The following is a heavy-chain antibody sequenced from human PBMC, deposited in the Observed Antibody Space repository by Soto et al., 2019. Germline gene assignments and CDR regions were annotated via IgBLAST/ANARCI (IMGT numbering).Heavy chain of an antibody. J-gene: IGHJ6*02. CDR1: GYSISSGYY. CDR3: ARGRTMGFLEWLPSLGMDV. Sequence: NPSETLSLTCAVSGYSISSGYYWGWIRQPPGKGLEWIGSIYHSGSTYYNPSLKSRVTISVDTSKNQFSLKLSSVTAADTAVYYCARGRTMGFLEWLPSLGMDVWGQGTTITVSS. V-gene: IGHV4-38-2*01. CDR2: IYHSGST. D-gene: IGHD3-3*01.